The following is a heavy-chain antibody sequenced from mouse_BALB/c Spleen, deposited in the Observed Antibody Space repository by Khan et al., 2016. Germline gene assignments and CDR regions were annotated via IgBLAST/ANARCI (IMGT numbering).Heavy chain of an antibody. J-gene: IGHJ4*01. Sequence: VQLQQSGPELVKPGASVKIPSKASGYTFTDYNMDWVKQSHGKSLEWIGDINPNNGGTVYNQRFKGKATLTVDKSSSTAYMELRSLTSEDTAVXYCARFYDDYYGARDYWGQGTSVTVSS. CDR2: INPNNGGT. V-gene: IGHV1-18*01. CDR1: GYTFTDYN. CDR3: ARFYDDYYGARDY. D-gene: IGHD2-3*01.